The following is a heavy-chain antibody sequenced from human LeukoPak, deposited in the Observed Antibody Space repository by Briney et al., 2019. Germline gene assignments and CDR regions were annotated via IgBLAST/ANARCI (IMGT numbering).Heavy chain of an antibody. J-gene: IGHJ4*02. D-gene: IGHD3-16*02. CDR2: IYYSGST. Sequence: NSSETLSLTCAVYGGSFSGYYWSWIRQHPGKGLEWIGYIYYSGSTYYNPSLKSRVTISVDTSKNQFSLKLSSVTAADTAVYYCARVDNYDYVWGSYRYWGQGTLVTVSS. CDR1: GGSFSGYY. CDR3: ARVDNYDYVWGSYRY. V-gene: IGHV4-31*11.